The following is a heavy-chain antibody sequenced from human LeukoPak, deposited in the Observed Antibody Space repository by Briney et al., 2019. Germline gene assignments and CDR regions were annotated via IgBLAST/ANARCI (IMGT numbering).Heavy chain of an antibody. CDR2: INPNSGGT. D-gene: IGHD1-14*01. Sequence: ASVKVSCKASGYTFTDHYLHWLRQAPGQGLEWMGWINPNSGGTNYAQKFQGRVTMTRDTSISTAYMELSRLRSDDAAVYYCARTQPEGRFDPWGQGTLVTVSS. V-gene: IGHV1-2*02. CDR1: GYTFTDHY. J-gene: IGHJ5*02. CDR3: ARTQPEGRFDP.